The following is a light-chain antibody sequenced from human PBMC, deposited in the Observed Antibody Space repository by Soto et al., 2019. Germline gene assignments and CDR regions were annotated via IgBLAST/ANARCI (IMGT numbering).Light chain of an antibody. CDR2: IND. CDR1: SSNIGSYT. CDR3: AAWDDSLTGVV. J-gene: IGLJ2*01. Sequence: QSVLTQPPSASGTPGQRVTISCSGSSSNIGSYTVNWNQQLPGAAPKLLIYINDQRPSGVPDRFSGSKSGTSASLAISGLQSEDEADYYCAAWDDSLTGVVFGGGTKLTVL. V-gene: IGLV1-44*01.